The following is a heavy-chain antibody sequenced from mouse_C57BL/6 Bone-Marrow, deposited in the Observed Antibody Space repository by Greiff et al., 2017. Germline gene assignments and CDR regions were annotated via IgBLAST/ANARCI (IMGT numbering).Heavy chain of an antibody. CDR1: GYSFTGYY. CDR2: INPSTGGT. J-gene: IGHJ3*01. Sequence: VQLKESGPELVKPGASVKISCKASGYSFTGYYMNWVKQSPEKSLEWIGEINPSTGGTTYNQKFKAKATLTVDKSSSTAYMQLKSLTSEDSAVYYCAGYYDYGAYWGQGTLVTDSA. V-gene: IGHV1-42*01. D-gene: IGHD2-4*01. CDR3: AGYYDYGAY.